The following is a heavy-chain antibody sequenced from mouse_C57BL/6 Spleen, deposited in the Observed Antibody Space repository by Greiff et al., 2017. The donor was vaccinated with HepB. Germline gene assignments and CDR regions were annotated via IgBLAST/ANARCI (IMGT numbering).Heavy chain of an antibody. V-gene: IGHV1-69*01. CDR2: IDPSDSYT. D-gene: IGHD2-1*01. Sequence: QVQLKQPGAELVMPGASVKLSCKASGYTFTSYWMHWVKQRPGQGLEWIGEIDPSDSYTNYNQKFKGKSTLTVDKSSSTAYMQLSSLTSEDSAVYYCASTPLYYGNGAWFAYWGQGTLVTVSA. CDR1: GYTFTSYW. CDR3: ASTPLYYGNGAWFAY. J-gene: IGHJ3*01.